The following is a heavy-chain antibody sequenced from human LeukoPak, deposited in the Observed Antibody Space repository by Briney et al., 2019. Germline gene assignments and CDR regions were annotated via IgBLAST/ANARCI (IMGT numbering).Heavy chain of an antibody. Sequence: SVKVSCKASGGTFSSYAISWVRQAPGQGLEWMGGIIPIFGTANYAQKFQGRVTITADESTSTAYMELSSLRSEDTAVYYCARSRSVVMQEPYRGFNYWGQGTLVTVSS. D-gene: IGHD3-22*01. V-gene: IGHV1-69*13. CDR3: ARSRSVVMQEPYRGFNY. CDR1: GGTFSSYA. CDR2: IIPIFGTA. J-gene: IGHJ4*02.